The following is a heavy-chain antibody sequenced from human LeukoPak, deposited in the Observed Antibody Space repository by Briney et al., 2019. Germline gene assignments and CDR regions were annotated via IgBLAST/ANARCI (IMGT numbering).Heavy chain of an antibody. J-gene: IGHJ4*02. CDR2: INPSGGTT. CDR1: GYTFTTYY. V-gene: IGHV1-46*01. Sequence: GASVKVSCRVSGYTFTTYYIHWVRQAPGQGLEWMGIINPSGGTTNYAQKFQGRVTMTRDMSTSTVYMELSSLRSEDTAVYYCARAHQYGDYDGTFDYWGQGTLITVSS. D-gene: IGHD4-17*01. CDR3: ARAHQYGDYDGTFDY.